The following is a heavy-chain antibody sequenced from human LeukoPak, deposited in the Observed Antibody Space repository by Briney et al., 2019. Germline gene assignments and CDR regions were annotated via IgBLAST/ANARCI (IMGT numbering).Heavy chain of an antibody. J-gene: IGHJ4*02. D-gene: IGHD1-26*01. CDR1: GFTLSRFE. CDR3: AGGPQYGGSFAY. Sequence: GGSLRLSCAVSGFTLSRFEMAWVRQAPGKGLEWVSYISEGGTTIKDADSVKGRFTISRDNAKNSLYLQMNSLRAEDTAVYYCAGGPQYGGSFAYWGQGTLVTVSS. V-gene: IGHV3-48*03. CDR2: ISEGGTTI.